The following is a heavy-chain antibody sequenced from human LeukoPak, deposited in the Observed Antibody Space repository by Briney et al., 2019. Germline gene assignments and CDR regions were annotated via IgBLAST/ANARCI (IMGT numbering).Heavy chain of an antibody. D-gene: IGHD2-21*02. V-gene: IGHV3-48*03. CDR2: ISSSGSTI. CDR1: GFTFSSYD. CDR3: ARDQGRFKDCGGDCYAAFDI. J-gene: IGHJ3*02. Sequence: PARSLRLSCAASGFTFSSYDMNWVRQAPGKGLEWVSYISSSGSTIYYADSVTGRFTISRENAKNSLYLQMNSLRAEDTAVYYCARDQGRFKDCGGDCYAAFDIWGQGTMVTVSS.